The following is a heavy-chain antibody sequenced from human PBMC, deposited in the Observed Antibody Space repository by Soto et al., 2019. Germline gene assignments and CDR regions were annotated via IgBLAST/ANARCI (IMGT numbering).Heavy chain of an antibody. Sequence: EVQLLESGGGLVQPGGSLRLSCAASGFTFSSYAMSWVRQAPGKGLEWVSAISGGGVSTYYAESVKSRITISRDNSKNTLDLQMNSLRAEDTAVYYCAKAVPPLGGRRNYYYYVMDVWGQGATVTVS. J-gene: IGHJ6*02. CDR3: AKAVPPLGGRRNYYYYVMDV. CDR2: ISGGGVST. CDR1: GFTFSSYA. D-gene: IGHD1-26*01. V-gene: IGHV3-23*01.